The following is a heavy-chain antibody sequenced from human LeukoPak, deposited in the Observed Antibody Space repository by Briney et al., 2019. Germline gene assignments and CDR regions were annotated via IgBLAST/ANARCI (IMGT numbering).Heavy chain of an antibody. CDR3: AKGSDFWSGYGY. CDR1: GFTFDDYA. Sequence: GGSLRLSCAASGFTFDDYAMHWVRQAPGKGLEWVSGISWNSGSIGYADSVKGRFTISRDNAKDSLYLQMNSLRAEDTALYYCAKGSDFWSGYGYWGQGTLVTVSS. D-gene: IGHD3-3*01. J-gene: IGHJ4*02. V-gene: IGHV3-9*01. CDR2: ISWNSGSI.